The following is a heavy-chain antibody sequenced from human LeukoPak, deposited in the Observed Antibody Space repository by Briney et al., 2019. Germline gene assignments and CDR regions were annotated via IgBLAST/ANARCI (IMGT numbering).Heavy chain of an antibody. V-gene: IGHV4-4*02. J-gene: IGHJ5*02. CDR3: ARVDGSSWAPDHPPKFDP. D-gene: IGHD6-13*01. Sequence: SGTLSLTCAVSGGSISSSNWWSWVRQPPGKGLEWIGEIYHSGSTNYNPSLKSRVTISVDKSKNQFSLKLSSVTAADTAVYYCARVDGSSWAPDHPPKFDPWGQGTLVTVSS. CDR1: GGSISSSNW. CDR2: IYHSGST.